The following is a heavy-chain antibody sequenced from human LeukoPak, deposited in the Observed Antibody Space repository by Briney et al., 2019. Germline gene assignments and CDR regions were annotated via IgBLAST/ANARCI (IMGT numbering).Heavy chain of an antibody. J-gene: IGHJ3*02. Sequence: PSETLSLTCTVSGGSISSGGYYWSWIRQHPGKGLEWIGYIYHSGSTYYNPSLKSRVTISVDTSKNQFSLKLSSVTAADTAVYYCARVRTESLQYAFDIWGQGTMVTVSS. CDR1: GGSISSGGYY. CDR3: ARVRTESLQYAFDI. V-gene: IGHV4-31*03. D-gene: IGHD4-11*01. CDR2: IYHSGST.